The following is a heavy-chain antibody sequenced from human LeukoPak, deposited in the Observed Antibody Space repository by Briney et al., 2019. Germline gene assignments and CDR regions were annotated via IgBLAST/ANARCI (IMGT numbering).Heavy chain of an antibody. J-gene: IGHJ4*02. D-gene: IGHD6-19*01. CDR2: FYETGKT. V-gene: IGHV3-23*01. Sequence: GGSLRLSCAASGFSFNIYAMSWVRQAPGKGLEGVSTFYETGKTDYADSVKGRFTISRDTSKNTLYLQMNSLRAEDTARYYCAKRGAGSGGLHYWGQGTLVTVSS. CDR3: AKRGAGSGGLHY. CDR1: GFSFNIYA.